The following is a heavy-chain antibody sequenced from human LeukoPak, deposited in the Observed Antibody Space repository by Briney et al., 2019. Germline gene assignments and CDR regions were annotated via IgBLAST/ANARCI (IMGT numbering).Heavy chain of an antibody. CDR2: INPSGGST. Sequence: GASVKVSCKASGYTFTSYYMHWVRQAPGQGLEWMGIINPSGGSTSYAQKFQGRVTMTTDTFTSTVYMELRSLRSDDTAVYYCARVGDIVVVPAAIRWIAFDIWGQGTMVTVSS. CDR3: ARVGDIVVVPAAIRWIAFDI. V-gene: IGHV1-46*01. D-gene: IGHD2-2*02. J-gene: IGHJ3*02. CDR1: GYTFTSYY.